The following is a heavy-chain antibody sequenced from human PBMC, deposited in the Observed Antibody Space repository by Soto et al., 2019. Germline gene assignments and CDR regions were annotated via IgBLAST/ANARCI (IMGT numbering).Heavy chain of an antibody. Sequence: ASDTLSLTCAVYGGSFSGYYWSWIRQPPGKGLEWIGEINHSGSTNYNPSLKSRVTISVDTSKNQFSLKLSSVTAADTAVYYCARGRSIVLMVYAIFDGNDYWGQGTLVTVSS. CDR3: ARGRSIVLMVYAIFDGNDY. CDR2: INHSGST. CDR1: GGSFSGYY. D-gene: IGHD2-8*01. J-gene: IGHJ4*02. V-gene: IGHV4-34*01.